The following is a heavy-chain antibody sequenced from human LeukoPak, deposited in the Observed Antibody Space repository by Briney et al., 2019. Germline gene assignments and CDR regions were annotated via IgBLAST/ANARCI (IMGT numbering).Heavy chain of an antibody. V-gene: IGHV3-53*01. CDR3: ARAPGIAARQYYMDV. Sequence: GGSLRLSCAASGFTVSSNYMSWVRQAQGKGLEWVSVIYSGGSTYYADSVKGRFTISRDNSKNALYLQMNSLRAEDTAVYYCARAPGIAARQYYMDVWGKGTTVTVSS. D-gene: IGHD6-6*01. J-gene: IGHJ6*03. CDR2: IYSGGST. CDR1: GFTVSSNY.